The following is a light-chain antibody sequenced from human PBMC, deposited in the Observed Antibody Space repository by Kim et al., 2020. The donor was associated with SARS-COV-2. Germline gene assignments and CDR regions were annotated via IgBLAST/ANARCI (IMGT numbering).Light chain of an antibody. Sequence: SLGQMATITCSGAAYPIKDDYGYQQKPGQFPVPVIDKYRERPPGTRVRLSGSSSETIDTLTISGSQAEDVADDYYLSAASSGTYPVFGGGTQLTVL. CDR3: LSAASSGTYPV. V-gene: IGLV3-16*01. CDR1: AYPIKD. J-gene: IGLJ2*01. CDR2: KYR.